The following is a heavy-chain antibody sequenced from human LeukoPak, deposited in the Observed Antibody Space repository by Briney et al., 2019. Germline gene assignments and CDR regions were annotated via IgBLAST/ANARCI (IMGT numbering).Heavy chain of an antibody. V-gene: IGHV1-58*01. CDR3: ARARGGSSSWYRYFDY. J-gene: IGHJ4*02. Sequence: ASVKVSCKASGFTFTSSAVQWVRQARGQRLEWIGWIVVGSGNTNYAQKFQERVTIIADESTTTVYMELSSLTSEDTAVYYCARARGGSSSWYRYFDYWGQGTLVTVSS. CDR2: IVVGSGNT. D-gene: IGHD6-13*01. CDR1: GFTFTSSA.